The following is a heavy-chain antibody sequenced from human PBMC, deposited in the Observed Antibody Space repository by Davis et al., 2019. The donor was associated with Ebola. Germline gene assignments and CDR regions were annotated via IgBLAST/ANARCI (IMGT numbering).Heavy chain of an antibody. J-gene: IGHJ6*02. V-gene: IGHV1-8*01. Sequence: AASVKVSCKASGYTFTSYDINWVRQATGHGLEWMGWMNPNSGNTGYAQKFQGRVTMTRNTSISTAYMELSSLRSEDTAVYYCARVYASGVVIRRVGRYYGMDVWGQGTTVTVSS. CDR1: GYTFTSYD. CDR3: ARVYASGVVIRRVGRYYGMDV. CDR2: MNPNSGNT. D-gene: IGHD3-3*01.